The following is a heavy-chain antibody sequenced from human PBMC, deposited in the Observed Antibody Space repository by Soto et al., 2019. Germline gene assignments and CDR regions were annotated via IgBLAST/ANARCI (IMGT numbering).Heavy chain of an antibody. Sequence: GGSLRLSCTASGFTFGDYAMSWFRQAPGKGLEWVGFIRSKAYGGTTEYAASVKGRFTISRDDSKSIAYLQMNSLKTEDTAVYYCTRGSGGRYIAVADPIDYWGQGTLVTVSS. CDR3: TRGSGGRYIAVADPIDY. J-gene: IGHJ4*02. V-gene: IGHV3-49*03. CDR1: GFTFGDYA. D-gene: IGHD6-19*01. CDR2: IRSKAYGGTT.